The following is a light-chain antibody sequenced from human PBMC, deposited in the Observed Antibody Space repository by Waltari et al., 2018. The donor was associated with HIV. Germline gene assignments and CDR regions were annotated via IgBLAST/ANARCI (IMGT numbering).Light chain of an antibody. CDR3: SSFSSTSTLVV. CDR2: DAR. Sequence: HSALTQPASVSGSPGQSITIYCTGTSSGIGGYNSVPLYQQHPAKAPKLMIFDARKWPSGISNRFSGSKSGNTASLTISGLQADDEAHYFCSSFSSTSTLVVFGGGTKLTVL. CDR1: SSGIGGYNS. V-gene: IGLV2-14*03. J-gene: IGLJ2*01.